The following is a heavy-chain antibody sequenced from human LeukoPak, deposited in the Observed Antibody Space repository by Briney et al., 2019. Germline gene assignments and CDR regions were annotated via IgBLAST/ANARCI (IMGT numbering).Heavy chain of an antibody. Sequence: GGSLRLSCAASEFTFSSYSMNWVRQAPGKGLEWVSYITNSGNSKSYADSVKGRFTISRDNTKNSLYLQMNSLRAEDTAVFYCARDQYDTWSRRGNFDFWGQGTLVIVSS. D-gene: IGHD3-3*01. CDR3: ARDQYDTWSRRGNFDF. CDR1: EFTFSSYS. CDR2: ITNSGNSK. J-gene: IGHJ4*02. V-gene: IGHV3-48*01.